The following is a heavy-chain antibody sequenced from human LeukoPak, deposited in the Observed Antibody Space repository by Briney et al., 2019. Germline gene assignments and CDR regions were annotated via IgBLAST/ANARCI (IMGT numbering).Heavy chain of an antibody. CDR2: ISGSGGST. J-gene: IGHJ6*02. CDR3: AKDDGDYPHYYYYGMDV. D-gene: IGHD4-17*01. CDR1: GFTFSSYA. V-gene: IGHV3-23*01. Sequence: PGGSLRLSCAASGFTFSSYAMSWVRQAPGKGLEWVSAISGSGGSTYYADSVKGRFTISRDNSKNTLYLQMNSLRAEDTAVYYCAKDDGDYPHYYYYGMDVWGQGTTATVSS.